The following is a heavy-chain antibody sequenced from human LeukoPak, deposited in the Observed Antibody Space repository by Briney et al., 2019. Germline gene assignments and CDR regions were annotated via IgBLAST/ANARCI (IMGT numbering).Heavy chain of an antibody. CDR1: GGSFSGYY. J-gene: IGHJ6*03. CDR2: IYYSGST. Sequence: PSETLSLTCAVYGGSFSGYYWSWIRQPPGKGLEWIGYIYYSGSTNYNPSLKSRVTISVDTSKNQFSLKLSSVTAADTAVYYCARVPQYGDYYYYYYMDVWGKGTTVTVSS. CDR3: ARVPQYGDYYYYYYMDV. D-gene: IGHD4-17*01. V-gene: IGHV4-59*01.